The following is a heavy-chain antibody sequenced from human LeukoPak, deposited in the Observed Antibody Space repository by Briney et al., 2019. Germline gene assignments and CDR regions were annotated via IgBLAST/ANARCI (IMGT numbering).Heavy chain of an antibody. V-gene: IGHV1-46*03. CDR3: ARVALNWSFDP. J-gene: IGHJ5*02. D-gene: IGHD1-20*01. CDR2: INPSGSST. CDR1: GYTFTSYY. Sequence: ASVKVPCKASGYTFTSYYIHWVRQAPGQGLEWMGLINPSGSSTSYAQRFQGRVTMTRDTSTSTVYMELSSLRSEDTAVYYCARVALNWSFDPWGQGTLVTVSS.